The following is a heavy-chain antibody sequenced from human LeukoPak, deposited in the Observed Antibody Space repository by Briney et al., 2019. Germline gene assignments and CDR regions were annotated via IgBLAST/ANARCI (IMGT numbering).Heavy chain of an antibody. D-gene: IGHD6-19*01. J-gene: IGHJ4*02. Sequence: GGSLRLSCAASGLTFSSYAMSWVRQAPGKGLEWVSAISGSGGSTYYADSVKGRFTISGDNSKNTLYLQMNSLRAEDTAVYYCAKSGQWLVKDYWGQGTLVTVSS. CDR1: GLTFSSYA. V-gene: IGHV3-23*01. CDR2: ISGSGGST. CDR3: AKSGQWLVKDY.